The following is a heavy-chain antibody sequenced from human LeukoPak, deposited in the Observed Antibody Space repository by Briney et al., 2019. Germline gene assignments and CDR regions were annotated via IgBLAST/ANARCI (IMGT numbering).Heavy chain of an antibody. CDR3: ARRFRGVAVFDY. Sequence: PGRSLRLSCAASGFTFSSYGMHWVRQAPGKGLEWVAIIWYDGSNKYYADSVKGRFTISRDNSKNTLYLQMNSLRAEDTAVYYCARRFRGVAVFDYWGQGTLVTVSS. CDR2: IWYDGSNK. D-gene: IGHD6-19*01. J-gene: IGHJ4*02. CDR1: GFTFSSYG. V-gene: IGHV3-33*01.